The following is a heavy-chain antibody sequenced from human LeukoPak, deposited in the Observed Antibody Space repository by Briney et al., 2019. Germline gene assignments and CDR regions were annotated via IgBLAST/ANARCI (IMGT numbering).Heavy chain of an antibody. V-gene: IGHV4-59*01. CDR1: GGSISSYY. CDR3: ANYQHLDWYFDL. J-gene: IGHJ2*01. CDR2: IYYSGST. Sequence: SETLSLTCTVSGGSISSYYWSWIRQPPGKGLEWIGYIYYSGSTNYNPSLKSRVTISVDTSKNQFSLKLSSVTAADTAVYYCANYQHLDWYFDLWGRGTLVTVSS. D-gene: IGHD2-2*01.